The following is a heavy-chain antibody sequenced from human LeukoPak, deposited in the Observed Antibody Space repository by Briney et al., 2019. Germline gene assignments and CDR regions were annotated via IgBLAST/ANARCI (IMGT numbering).Heavy chain of an antibody. J-gene: IGHJ4*02. CDR3: AKERGGVASRTPPIGY. V-gene: IGHV3-23*01. CDR1: GFTFSSYA. Sequence: GGSLRLSCAASGFTFSSYAMSWVRQAPGKGPEWVSVTSSSGGSTYYADSVKGRFTISRDNSKNTLYLQMNSLRADDTAVYYCAKERGGVASRTPPIGYWGQGTLVSVSS. D-gene: IGHD4-23*01. CDR2: TSSSGGST.